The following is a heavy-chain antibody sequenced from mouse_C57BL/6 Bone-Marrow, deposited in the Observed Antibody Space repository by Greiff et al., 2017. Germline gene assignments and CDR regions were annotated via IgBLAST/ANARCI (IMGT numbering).Heavy chain of an antibody. Sequence: VPLSESGPGILQPSQTLCLTCSFSVFSLSTFGMGVSWIRQPSGKGLEWLAHIFWDEDMHSQPSLKSRLPISKDTSNNQVFLKITTVDTADTATCYAARGYYEYDEFDYWVQGTTLTVSS. D-gene: IGHD2-4*01. CDR2: IFWDEDM. CDR1: VFSLSTFGMG. V-gene: IGHV8-9*01. CDR3: ARGYYEYDEFDY. J-gene: IGHJ2*01.